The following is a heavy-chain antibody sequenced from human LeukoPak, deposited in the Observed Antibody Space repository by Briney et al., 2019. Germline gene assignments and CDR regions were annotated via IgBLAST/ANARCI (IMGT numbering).Heavy chain of an antibody. CDR1: GFTFSSYV. J-gene: IGHJ4*02. D-gene: IGHD4/OR15-4a*01. CDR2: ISGSGGST. Sequence: GGSLRLSCAASGFTFSSYVMSWVRQAPGKGLEWVSAISGSGGSTYYADSVKGRFTVSRDNSKNTLYLQMNSLRADDTAVYYCAKDAKYVFFDYWGQGALVSASS. CDR3: AKDAKYVFFDY. V-gene: IGHV3-23*01.